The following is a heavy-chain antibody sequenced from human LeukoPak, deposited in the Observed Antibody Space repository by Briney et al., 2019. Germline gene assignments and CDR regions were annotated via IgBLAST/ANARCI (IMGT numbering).Heavy chain of an antibody. CDR1: GFTFGDYA. V-gene: IGHV3-49*03. J-gene: IGHJ6*02. CDR2: IRSKAYGGTT. D-gene: IGHD5-18*01. Sequence: GGSLRLSCTAAGFTFGDYAMSWFRQAPGKGLEWVGFIRSKAYGGTTEYAASVKGRFTISRDDSKSIACLQMHSLKTEDTAVYYCTRVTDTAMALDYYYYGMDVWGQGTTVTVSS. CDR3: TRVTDTAMALDYYYYGMDV.